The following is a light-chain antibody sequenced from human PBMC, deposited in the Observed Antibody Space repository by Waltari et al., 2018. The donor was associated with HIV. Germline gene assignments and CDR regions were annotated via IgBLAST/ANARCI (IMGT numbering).Light chain of an antibody. V-gene: IGKV1-33*01. CDR3: QQYDNVPRTLT. Sequence: DIQMTQSPSSLSASVGDRVTITCQASQDISNSLNWYQQKPGKAPNLLIYDASKLETGVPSRFSGSGSGTDCSLTISSLQPEDIATYYCQQYDNVPRTLTFGGGTKVEIK. CDR1: QDISNS. CDR2: DAS. J-gene: IGKJ4*01.